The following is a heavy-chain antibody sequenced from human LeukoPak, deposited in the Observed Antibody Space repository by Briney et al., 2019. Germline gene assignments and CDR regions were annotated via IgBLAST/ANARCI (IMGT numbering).Heavy chain of an antibody. CDR3: ARSESAPIAAAGSFDY. D-gene: IGHD6-13*01. CDR1: GGSISSYY. V-gene: IGHV4-59*01. J-gene: IGHJ4*02. Sequence: KPSETLSLTCTVSGGSISSYYWSWIRQPPGKGLEWIGYIYYSGSTNYNPSLKSRVTISVDTSKNQFSLKLSSVTAADTAVYYCARSESAPIAAAGSFDYWGQGTLVTVSS. CDR2: IYYSGST.